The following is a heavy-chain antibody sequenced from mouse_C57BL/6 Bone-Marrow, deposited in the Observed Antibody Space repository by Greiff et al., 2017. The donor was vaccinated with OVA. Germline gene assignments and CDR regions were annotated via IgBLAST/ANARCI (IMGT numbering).Heavy chain of an antibody. CDR1: GYTFTSYW. Sequence: VQLQQPGAELVRPGTSVKLSCKASGYTFTSYWMHWVKQRPGQGLEWIGVIDPSDSYTNYNQKFKGKAALTVDTSSSTAYMQLSSLTSEDSAVYYCARGGGSPRFAYWGQGTLVTVSA. J-gene: IGHJ3*01. CDR3: ARGGGSPRFAY. V-gene: IGHV1-59*01. CDR2: IDPSDSYT.